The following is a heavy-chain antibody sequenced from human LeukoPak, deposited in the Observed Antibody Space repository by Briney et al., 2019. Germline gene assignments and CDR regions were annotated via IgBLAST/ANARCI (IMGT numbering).Heavy chain of an antibody. V-gene: IGHV3-7*01. J-gene: IGHJ3*01. CDR2: IKQDGSEK. CDR3: ARETMGADIVVVPTPFDAFDL. D-gene: IGHD2-2*01. CDR1: GFTFSRFW. Sequence: GGSLRLSCAASGFTFSRFWMSWVRQAPGKGLEWVANIKQDGSEKYYVDSVKGRFTISRDNAKNSMYLQMNSLRAEDTAVYYCARETMGADIVVVPTPFDAFDLWGQGTMVTVSS.